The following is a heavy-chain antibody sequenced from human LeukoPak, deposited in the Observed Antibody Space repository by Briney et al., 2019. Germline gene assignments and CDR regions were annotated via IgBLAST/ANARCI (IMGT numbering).Heavy chain of an antibody. CDR2: INQDGTEK. J-gene: IGHJ4*02. CDR1: GPTFGIFW. CDR3: ARGNYLDY. Sequence: GGSLRPSCAPPGPTFGIFWMDWVRQAQGRGLEWVANINQDGTEKYYVDSVKGRFTISRDNAKNSLFLQMDSLRAEDTAVYYCARGNYLDYWGQGSMVTVSS. V-gene: IGHV3-7*01.